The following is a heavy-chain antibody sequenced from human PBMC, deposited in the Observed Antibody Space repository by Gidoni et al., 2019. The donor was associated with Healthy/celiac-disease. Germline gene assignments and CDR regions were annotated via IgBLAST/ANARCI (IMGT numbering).Heavy chain of an antibody. J-gene: IGHJ3*02. CDR1: GGTFSSYA. V-gene: IGHV1-69*01. Sequence: QVQLVQSGAEVKKPGSSVKVSCKASGGTFSSYAISWVRQAPGQGLEWMGGIIPIFGTANYAQKFQGRVTITADESTSTAYMELSSLRSEDTAVYYCARDRYNWNDLSFAFDIWGQGTMVTVSS. D-gene: IGHD1-1*01. CDR3: ARDRYNWNDLSFAFDI. CDR2: IIPIFGTA.